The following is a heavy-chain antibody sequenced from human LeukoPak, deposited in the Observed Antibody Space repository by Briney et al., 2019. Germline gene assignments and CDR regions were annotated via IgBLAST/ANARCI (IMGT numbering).Heavy chain of an antibody. Sequence: ASVKVSCKVSGYTLTELSMHWVRQAPGKGLEWMGGFDPEDGETIYAQKSQGRVTMTEDTSTDTSYMELSSLRSEDTAVYYCATASRGYSGYRNFDYWGQGTLVTVSS. V-gene: IGHV1-24*01. CDR1: GYTLTELS. CDR3: ATASRGYSGYRNFDY. D-gene: IGHD5-12*01. CDR2: FDPEDGET. J-gene: IGHJ4*02.